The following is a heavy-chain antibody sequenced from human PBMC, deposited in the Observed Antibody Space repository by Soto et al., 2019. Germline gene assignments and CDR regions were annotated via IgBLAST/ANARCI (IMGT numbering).Heavy chain of an antibody. J-gene: IGHJ5*02. CDR3: AREGILNWFDP. CDR2: ISRSSSTI. Sequence: EVQLVESGGGLVQPGGSLRPSCAASGFTFSSYSRNWVRQAPGKGLEWVSYISRSSSTIYYADSVKGRFTISRDNPKNSLYLQMNSLREEDTAVYYCAREGILNWFDPWGQGTLVTVSS. D-gene: IGHD3-10*01. V-gene: IGHV3-48*02. CDR1: GFTFSSYS.